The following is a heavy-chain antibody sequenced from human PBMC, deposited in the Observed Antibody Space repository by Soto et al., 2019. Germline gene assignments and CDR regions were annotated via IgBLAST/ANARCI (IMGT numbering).Heavy chain of an antibody. J-gene: IGHJ5*02. V-gene: IGHV3-23*01. CDR1: GFTFSSYA. CDR2: ISGSGGST. D-gene: IGHD1-26*01. CDR3: AKGPVYRMGFDP. Sequence: GGSLRLSCAASGFTFSSYAMSWVRQAPGKGLGWVSAISGSGGSTYYADSVKGRFTISRDNSKNTLYLQMNSLRAEDTAVYYCAKGPVYRMGFDPWGQGTLVTVSS.